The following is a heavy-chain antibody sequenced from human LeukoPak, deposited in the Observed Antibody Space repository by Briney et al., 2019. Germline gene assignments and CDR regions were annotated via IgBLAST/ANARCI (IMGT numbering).Heavy chain of an antibody. CDR2: ISSSGSTI. V-gene: IGHV3-48*04. Sequence: GGSLRLSCAASGFTFSRCTMNWVRQAPGKGLEWVSYISSSGSTIYYADSVKGRFTISRDNAKNSLYLQMNSLRAEDTAVYYCTCDLDRSDGLWGQGTMVTVSS. CDR1: GFTFSRCT. CDR3: TCDLDRSDGL. D-gene: IGHD2-8*01. J-gene: IGHJ3*01.